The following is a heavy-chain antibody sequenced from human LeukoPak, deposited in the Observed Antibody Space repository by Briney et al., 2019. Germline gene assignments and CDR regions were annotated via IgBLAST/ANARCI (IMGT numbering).Heavy chain of an antibody. CDR1: GGSFSGYY. V-gene: IGHV4-4*07. CDR3: ARERDGYNL. J-gene: IGHJ4*02. D-gene: IGHD5-24*01. CDR2: IYTSGST. Sequence: PSETLSLTCAVYGGSFSGYYWSWIRQPAGKVLEWIGRIYTSGSTNYNPSLKSRVTISVDTSKNQFSLKLSSVTAADTAVYYCARERDGYNLWGQGTLVTVSS.